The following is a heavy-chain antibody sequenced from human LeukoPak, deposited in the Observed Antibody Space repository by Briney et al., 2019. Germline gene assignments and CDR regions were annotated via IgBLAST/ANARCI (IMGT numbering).Heavy chain of an antibody. CDR2: IYYRGST. Sequence: SETLSPTCTVSGGSITSYYWSWIRQPPGKGLEWIGYIYYRGSTNYNPSLKSRVTISVDTSKNQFSLKLSSVTAADTAVYYCARHIHYYDSSGYYYLFDYWGQGTLVTVSS. CDR1: GGSITSYY. J-gene: IGHJ4*02. V-gene: IGHV4-59*08. D-gene: IGHD3-22*01. CDR3: ARHIHYYDSSGYYYLFDY.